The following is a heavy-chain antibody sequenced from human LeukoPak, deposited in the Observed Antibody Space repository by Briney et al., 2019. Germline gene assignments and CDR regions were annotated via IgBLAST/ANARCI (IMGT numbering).Heavy chain of an antibody. D-gene: IGHD3-22*01. CDR3: ARHESDSSGGYYFDY. CDR2: IYTSGST. CDR1: GGSISSYY. J-gene: IGHJ4*02. V-gene: IGHV4-4*09. Sequence: KPSETLSLTCTVSGGSISSYYWSWIRQPPGKGLEWIGYIYTSGSTNYNPSLKSRVTISVDTSKNQFSLKLSSVTAADTAVYYCARHESDSSGGYYFDYWGQGTLVTVSS.